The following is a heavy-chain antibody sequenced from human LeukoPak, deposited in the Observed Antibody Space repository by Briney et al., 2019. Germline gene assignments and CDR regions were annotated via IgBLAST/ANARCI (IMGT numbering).Heavy chain of an antibody. J-gene: IGHJ4*02. V-gene: IGHV3-48*02. CDR3: ARAGYGGNFRHFDY. CDR2: ISSSSTTI. D-gene: IGHD4-23*01. Sequence: GGSLRLSCAASGFTFSSYSMNWVRQAPGKGLEWVSSISSSSTTIYYADSVKGRFTISRDNAKNSLYLQMNSLRDEDTAVYYCARAGYGGNFRHFDYWGQGTLVIV. CDR1: GFTFSSYS.